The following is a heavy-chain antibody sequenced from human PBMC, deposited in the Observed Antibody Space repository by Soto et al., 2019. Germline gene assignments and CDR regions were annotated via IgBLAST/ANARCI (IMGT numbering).Heavy chain of an antibody. Sequence: PSVKVSCKASGYNFTSYGISWVRQAPGQGLEWMGWISPHNDRTKYARRFQDRVTMTTETPTSTVYMELGSLRSDDTAVYYCARDLYYSSGRYFDHDAFDIWGQGTVFTVSS. D-gene: IGHD6-19*01. J-gene: IGHJ3*02. CDR2: ISPHNDRT. V-gene: IGHV1-18*01. CDR3: ARDLYYSSGRYFDHDAFDI. CDR1: GYNFTSYG.